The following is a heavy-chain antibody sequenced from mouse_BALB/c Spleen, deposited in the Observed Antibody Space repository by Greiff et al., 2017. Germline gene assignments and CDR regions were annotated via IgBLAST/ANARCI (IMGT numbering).Heavy chain of an antibody. CDR1: GYAFTNYL. Sequence: VQLQESGAELVRPGTSVKVSCKASGYAFTNYLIEWVKQRPGQGLEWIGVINPGSGGTNYNEKFKGKATLTADKSSSTAYMQLSSLTSDDSAVYYCTIIYDGYCFAYWGQGTLVTVSA. CDR2: INPGSGGT. CDR3: TIIYDGYCFAY. D-gene: IGHD2-3*01. J-gene: IGHJ3*01. V-gene: IGHV1-54*01.